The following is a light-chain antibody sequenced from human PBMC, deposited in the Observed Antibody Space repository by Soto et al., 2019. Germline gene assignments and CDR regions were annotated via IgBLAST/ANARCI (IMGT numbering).Light chain of an antibody. J-gene: IGKJ1*01. V-gene: IGKV1-17*01. CDR2: AAS. Sequence: DIQMTQFPSSLSASVGDRVTITCRASQGIRNDLAGYQQKPGKAPKRLIYAASSLQSGVPSRVSGSGSGTEFTLAISSLQPEDFANCYGLQHSTYPLTFGQGTKVEIK. CDR3: LQHSTYPLT. CDR1: QGIRND.